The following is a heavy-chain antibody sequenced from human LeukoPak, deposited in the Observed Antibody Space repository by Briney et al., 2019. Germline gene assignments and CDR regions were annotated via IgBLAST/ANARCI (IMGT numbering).Heavy chain of an antibody. CDR2: MIPILGIA. J-gene: IGHJ4*02. CDR3: ASVIRYAAGEEDY. Sequence: SVKVSCKASGGTFSSYTISWVRQAPGQGLEWMGRMIPILGIANYAQKFQGRVTITADKSTSTAYMELSSLRSEDTAVYYCASVIRYAAGEEDYWGQGTLVTVSS. D-gene: IGHD2-2*01. V-gene: IGHV1-69*02. CDR1: GGTFSSYT.